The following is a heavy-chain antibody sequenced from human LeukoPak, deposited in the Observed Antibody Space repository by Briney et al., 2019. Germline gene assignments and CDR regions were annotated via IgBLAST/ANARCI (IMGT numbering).Heavy chain of an antibody. D-gene: IGHD5-24*01. CDR1: GYTFTGYY. CDR2: INPNSGGT. Sequence: EASVKVSCKASGYTFTGYYMHWVRQAPGQGLEWMGWINPNSGGTNYAQKFQGWVTMTRDTSISTAYMELSRLRSDDTAVYYCARAPVEMATVDYYYYGMDVWGQGTTVTVSS. V-gene: IGHV1-2*04. J-gene: IGHJ6*02. CDR3: ARAPVEMATVDYYYYGMDV.